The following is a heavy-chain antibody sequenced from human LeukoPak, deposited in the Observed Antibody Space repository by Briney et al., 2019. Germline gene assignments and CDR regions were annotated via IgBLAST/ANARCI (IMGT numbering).Heavy chain of an antibody. CDR1: GFIFSSYS. Sequence: PGGSLRLSCAASGFIFSSYSMNWVRQAPGKGLEWVSSISSGSSYIYYADSVKGRFTISRDNAKNSLYLQMNSLRAKDTAVYYCATDSSWYNWFDPWGQGTLVTVSS. D-gene: IGHD6-13*01. CDR3: ATDSSWYNWFDP. J-gene: IGHJ5*02. CDR2: ISSGSSYI. V-gene: IGHV3-21*01.